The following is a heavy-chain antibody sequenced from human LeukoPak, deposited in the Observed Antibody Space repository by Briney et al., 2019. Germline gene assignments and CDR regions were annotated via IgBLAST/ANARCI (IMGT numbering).Heavy chain of an antibody. J-gene: IGHJ4*02. Sequence: GGSLRLSCAASGFTFSSYGLHWVRQAPGKGLEWVALIWYDGTNKYYVDSVKGRFTISRDNSRNTLYLQMSSLRVEDTGVYYCAKGLRGYNYGKVDYWGPRTLVTVSS. CDR1: GFTFSSYG. V-gene: IGHV3-33*06. CDR3: AKGLRGYNYGKVDY. D-gene: IGHD5-18*01. CDR2: IWYDGTNK.